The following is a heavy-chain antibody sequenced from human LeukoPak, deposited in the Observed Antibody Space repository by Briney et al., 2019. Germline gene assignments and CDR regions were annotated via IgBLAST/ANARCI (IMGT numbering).Heavy chain of an antibody. V-gene: IGHV4-34*01. CDR3: ARLLAPTDY. CDR1: GGSFSGYY. Sequence: SETLSLTCAVYGGSFSGYYWSWIRQPPGNGLEWIGEINHSGSTNYNPSLKSRVTISVDTSKNQFSLKLSSVTAADTAVYYCARLLAPTDYWGQGTLVTVSS. J-gene: IGHJ4*02. CDR2: INHSGST. D-gene: IGHD3-10*01.